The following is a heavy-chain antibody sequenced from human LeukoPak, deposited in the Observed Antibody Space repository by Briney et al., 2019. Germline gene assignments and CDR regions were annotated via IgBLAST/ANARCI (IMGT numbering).Heavy chain of an antibody. CDR1: GGSISSSTYH. J-gene: IGHJ4*02. CDR3: ASYRSAYADY. Sequence: SETLSLTCTVSGGSISSSTYHWGWIRQPPGKGLEWIGTIYYSGITDYNPSLKSRVTISVDTSKNQFSLKLSSVTAADTAVYYCASYRSAYADYWGKGTLVTVSS. CDR2: IYYSGIT. V-gene: IGHV4-39*01. D-gene: IGHD3-22*01.